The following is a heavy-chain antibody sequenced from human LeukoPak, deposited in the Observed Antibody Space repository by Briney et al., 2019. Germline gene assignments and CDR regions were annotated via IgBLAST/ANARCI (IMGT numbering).Heavy chain of an antibody. Sequence: SETLSLTCTVSGGSISSSSYYWGWIRQPPGKGLEWIGSIYYSGSTYYNPSLKSRVTISVDTSKNQFSLKLSSVTAADTAVYYCATLVGAIDYWGQGTLVTVSS. D-gene: IGHD1-26*01. CDR2: IYYSGST. CDR3: ATLVGAIDY. CDR1: GGSISSSSYY. V-gene: IGHV4-39*01. J-gene: IGHJ4*02.